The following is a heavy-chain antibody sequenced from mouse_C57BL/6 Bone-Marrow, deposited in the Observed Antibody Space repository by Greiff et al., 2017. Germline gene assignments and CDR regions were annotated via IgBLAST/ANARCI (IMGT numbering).Heavy chain of an antibody. V-gene: IGHV1-81*01. CDR3: ADYYSNSYAMDY. Sequence: VQLVESGAELARPGASVKLSCKASGYTFTSYGISWVKQRTGQGLEWIGEIYPRSGNTYYNEKFKGKATLTADKSSSTAYMELRSLTSEDSAVYFCADYYSNSYAMDYWGQGTSVTVSS. D-gene: IGHD2-5*01. CDR2: IYPRSGNT. CDR1: GYTFTSYG. J-gene: IGHJ4*01.